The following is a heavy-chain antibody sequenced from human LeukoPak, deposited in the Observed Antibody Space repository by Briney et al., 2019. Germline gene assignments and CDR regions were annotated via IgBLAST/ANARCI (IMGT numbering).Heavy chain of an antibody. CDR2: IYPGDSDT. V-gene: IGHV5-51*01. CDR3: ARHGPTYYYDSSGSMGDY. J-gene: IGHJ4*02. CDR1: GYSFTSYW. Sequence: GESLKISRKGSGYSFTSYWIGWVRQMPGKGLEWMGIIYPGDSDTRYSPSFQGQVTISADKSISTAYPQWSSLKASDTAMYYCARHGPTYYYDSSGSMGDYWGQGTLVTVSS. D-gene: IGHD3-22*01.